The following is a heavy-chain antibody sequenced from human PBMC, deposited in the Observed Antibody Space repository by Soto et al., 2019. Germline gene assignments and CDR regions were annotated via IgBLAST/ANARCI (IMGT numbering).Heavy chain of an antibody. CDR2: INPDNGNT. J-gene: IGHJ5*02. V-gene: IGHV1-3*01. CDR1: GYTCTRYT. D-gene: IGHD3-10*01. CDR3: ARGITTGQLDP. Sequence: QVQLVQSGAEVKKPGASVKISCKASGYTCTRYTMNWVRQAPGQRLEWMGWINPDNGNTKSSQKFQDRVIITRYTSASTVYMDLSSLRSEDTAVYSCARGITTGQLDPWGQGTLVTVSS.